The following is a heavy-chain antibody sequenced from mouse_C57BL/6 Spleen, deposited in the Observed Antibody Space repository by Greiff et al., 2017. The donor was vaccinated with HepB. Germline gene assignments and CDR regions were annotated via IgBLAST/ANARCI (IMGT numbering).Heavy chain of an antibody. D-gene: IGHD1-1*01. CDR3: GRGRSNYLDY. CDR2: IDPSDSYT. V-gene: IGHV1-50*01. CDR1: GYTFTSYW. Sequence: QVQLQQPGAELVKPGASVKLSCKASGYTFTSYWMQWVKQRPGQGLEWIGEIDPSDSYTNYNQKFKGKATLTVDTSSSTDYMQLSSLTTESAAVYCCGRGRSNYLDYWGQGTTLTVSS. J-gene: IGHJ2*01.